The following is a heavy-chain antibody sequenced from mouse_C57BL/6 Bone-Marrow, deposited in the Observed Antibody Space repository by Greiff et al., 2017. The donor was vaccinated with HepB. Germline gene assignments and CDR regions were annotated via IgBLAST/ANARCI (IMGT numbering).Heavy chain of an antibody. V-gene: IGHV1-64*01. CDR2: IHPNSGST. D-gene: IGHD1-1*01. CDR1: GYTFTRYW. CDR3: ALLYYYCSSLGC. J-gene: IGHJ2*01. Sequence: QVQLQQPGAELVKPGASVKLSCKASGYTFTRYWMHWVKQRPGQGLEWIGMIHPNSGSTNYNEKFQSKATLTVDKSSSTAYMQLSSLTSEDSAVYYCALLYYYCSSLGCWGQGTTLTVSS.